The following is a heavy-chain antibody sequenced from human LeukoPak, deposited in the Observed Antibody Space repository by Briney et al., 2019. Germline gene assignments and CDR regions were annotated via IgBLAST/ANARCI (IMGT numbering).Heavy chain of an antibody. Sequence: PGGTLRLSCAASGFTFSTSGMSWVRQAPGKGLEWVSGISGSGDSIYYADSVKGRFTISRDNSKNTAYLQMNSLKTEDTAVYYCTSSGYVWDYFDYWGQGTLVTVSS. CDR3: TSSGYVWDYFDY. D-gene: IGHD5-12*01. CDR2: ISGSGDSI. J-gene: IGHJ4*02. V-gene: IGHV3-23*01. CDR1: GFTFSTSG.